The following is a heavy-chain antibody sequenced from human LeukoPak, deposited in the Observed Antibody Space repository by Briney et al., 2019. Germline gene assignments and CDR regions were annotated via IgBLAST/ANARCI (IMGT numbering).Heavy chain of an antibody. CDR3: ARDAAATRYGDYGHGSLIDY. J-gene: IGHJ4*02. CDR2: ISSSSSYI. Sequence: GGSLRLSCAASGFTFSSYSMNWVRQAPGKGLEWVSSISSSSSYIYYADSVKGRFTISRDNAKNSLYLQMNSLRAEDTAVYYCARDAAATRYGDYGHGSLIDYWGQGILVTVSS. V-gene: IGHV3-21*01. CDR1: GFTFSSYS. D-gene: IGHD4-17*01.